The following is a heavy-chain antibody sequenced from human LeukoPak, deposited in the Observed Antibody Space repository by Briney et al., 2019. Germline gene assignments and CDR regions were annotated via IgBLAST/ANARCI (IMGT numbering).Heavy chain of an antibody. CDR3: ARLVEPHNWFDP. Sequence: SSETLSLTCTVSGGSISSSSYYWGWIRQPPGKWLGWIGSIYYSGSTYYNPSLKSRVTISVDTSKNQFSLKLSSVTAADTAVYYCARLVEPHNWFDPWGQGTLVTVSS. J-gene: IGHJ5*02. D-gene: IGHD2-2*01. V-gene: IGHV4-39*01. CDR2: IYYSGST. CDR1: GGSISSSSYY.